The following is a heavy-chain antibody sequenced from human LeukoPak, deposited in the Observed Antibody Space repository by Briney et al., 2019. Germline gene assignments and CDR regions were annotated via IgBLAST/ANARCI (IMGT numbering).Heavy chain of an antibody. CDR1: GFTFSSYS. D-gene: IGHD3-10*01. V-gene: IGHV3-21*01. Sequence: GGSLRLSCAASGFTFSSYSMNWVRQAPGKGLEWVSSISSSSYIYYADSVKGRFTISRDNAKNSLYLQMNSLRAEDTAVYYCAREEGRLWFGELSGENWFDPWGQGTLVTVSS. CDR2: ISSSSYI. CDR3: AREEGRLWFGELSGENWFDP. J-gene: IGHJ5*02.